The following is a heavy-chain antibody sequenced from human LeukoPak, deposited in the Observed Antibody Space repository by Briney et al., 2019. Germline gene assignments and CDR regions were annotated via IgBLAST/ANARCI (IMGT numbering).Heavy chain of an antibody. J-gene: IGHJ5*02. V-gene: IGHV4-59*01. CDR3: ARLVTSSWFDP. CDR1: GDSISSYY. D-gene: IGHD3-9*01. Sequence: SETLSLTCTVSGDSISSYYWSWIRQPPGKGLKWIGYMYYSGSTNYNPSLKSRVTISVNTSKYQFSLKLSSVTAADTAVYYCARLVTSSWFDPWGQGTLVTVSS. CDR2: MYYSGST.